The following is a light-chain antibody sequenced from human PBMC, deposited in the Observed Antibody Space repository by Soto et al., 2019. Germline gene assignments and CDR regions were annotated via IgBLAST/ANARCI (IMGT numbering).Light chain of an antibody. V-gene: IGLV2-11*01. CDR3: CSYAGSPRYV. CDR2: DVS. Sequence: QSALTQPRSVSGSPGQSFTISCTGTSSDVGTYNYVSWYQQHPGKAPKVMIYDVSERPSGVPDRFSGSKSGNTASLTISGLQAEDEADYYCCSYAGSPRYVFGTGTKVTVL. CDR1: SSDVGTYNY. J-gene: IGLJ1*01.